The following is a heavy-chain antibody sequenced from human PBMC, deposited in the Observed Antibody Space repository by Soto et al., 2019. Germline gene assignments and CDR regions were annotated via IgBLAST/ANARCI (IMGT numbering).Heavy chain of an antibody. CDR3: ARARAAAGIGDWFDP. CDR2: INHSGST. V-gene: IGHV4-34*01. J-gene: IGHJ5*02. Sequence: QVQLQQGGAGLLKPSETLSLTCAVYVGSFSGYYWSWIRQPPGKGLEWIGEINHSGSTNYNPSLKSRVTISVDTSKNQFSLKLSSVTAADTAVYYCARARAAAGIGDWFDPWGQGTLVTVSS. D-gene: IGHD6-13*01. CDR1: VGSFSGYY.